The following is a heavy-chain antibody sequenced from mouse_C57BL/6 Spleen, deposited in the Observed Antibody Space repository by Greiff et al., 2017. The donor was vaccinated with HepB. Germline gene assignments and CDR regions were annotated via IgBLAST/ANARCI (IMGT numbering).Heavy chain of an antibody. Sequence: QVQLKQSGPELVKPGASVKISCKASGYAFSSSWMNWVKQRPGKGLEWIGRIYPGDGDTNYNGKFKGKATLTADKSSSTAYMQLSSLTSEDSAVYFCARKGDPLFDYWGQGTTLTVSS. CDR2: IYPGDGDT. CDR3: ARKGDPLFDY. D-gene: IGHD3-3*01. V-gene: IGHV1-82*01. J-gene: IGHJ2*01. CDR1: GYAFSSSW.